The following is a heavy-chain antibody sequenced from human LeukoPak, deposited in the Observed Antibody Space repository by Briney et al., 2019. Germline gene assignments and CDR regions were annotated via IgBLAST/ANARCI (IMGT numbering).Heavy chain of an antibody. Sequence: PGGSLRLSCAASGFTFSSYEMNWVRQAPGKGLEWVSYISSSGSTIYYADSVKGRFTISRDNAKNSLYLQMNSLRAEDTAVYYCAREPIAAAGTDYWGQGTLVTVSS. CDR3: AREPIAAAGTDY. J-gene: IGHJ4*02. D-gene: IGHD6-13*01. V-gene: IGHV3-48*03. CDR2: ISSSGSTI. CDR1: GFTFSSYE.